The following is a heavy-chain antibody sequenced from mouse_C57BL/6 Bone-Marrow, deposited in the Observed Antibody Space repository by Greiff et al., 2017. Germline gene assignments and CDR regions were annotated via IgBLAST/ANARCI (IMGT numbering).Heavy chain of an antibody. J-gene: IGHJ2*01. CDR3: TYGTTAPHDFDY. D-gene: IGHD2-14*01. CDR2: IDPENGDT. Sequence: VQLQQSGAELVRPGASVKLSCTASGFNIKDDYMHWVKQRPEQGLEWIGWIDPENGDTEYASKFQGKATITADTSSNTAYLQLSSLTSEDTAVYYCTYGTTAPHDFDYWGQGTTLTGSS. V-gene: IGHV14-4*01. CDR1: GFNIKDDY.